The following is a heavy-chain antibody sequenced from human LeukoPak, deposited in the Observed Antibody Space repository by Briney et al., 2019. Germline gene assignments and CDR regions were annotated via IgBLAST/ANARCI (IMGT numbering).Heavy chain of an antibody. V-gene: IGHV3-11*01. D-gene: IGHD5-24*01. CDR3: ARERVEMATVYYYYGMDV. Sequence: GGSLRLSCADAGFTFSDYYMSWIRQAPGKGLEWVSYISSSGSTIYYADSVKGRFTISWDNAKNSLYLQMNSLRAEDTAVYYCARERVEMATVYYYYGMDVWGQGTTVTVSS. CDR2: ISSSGSTI. J-gene: IGHJ6*02. CDR1: GFTFSDYY.